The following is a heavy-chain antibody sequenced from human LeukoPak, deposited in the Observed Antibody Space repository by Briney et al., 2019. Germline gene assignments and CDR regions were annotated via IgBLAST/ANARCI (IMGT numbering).Heavy chain of an antibody. V-gene: IGHV2-70*11. D-gene: IGHD1-26*01. Sequence: SGPALVKPTQTLTLTCTFSGFSLSTSRMCVTWIRQPPGKALEWLSRIDWDDDEYYSTSLKTRLTISKDTSKNQVVLTVTNMDPVDTATYYCARSPGGYLYQDGMDVWGQGTTITVSS. CDR3: ARSPGGYLYQDGMDV. CDR2: IDWDDDE. CDR1: GFSLSTSRMC. J-gene: IGHJ6*02.